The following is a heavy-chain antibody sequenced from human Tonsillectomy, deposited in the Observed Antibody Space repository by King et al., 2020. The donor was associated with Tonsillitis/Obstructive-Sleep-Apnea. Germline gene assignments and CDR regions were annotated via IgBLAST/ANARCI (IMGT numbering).Heavy chain of an antibody. V-gene: IGHV3-48*02. CDR3: ARAWRGDFWSGYSGWFDP. Sequence: VQLVESGGGLVQPGGSLRLSCAASGFTFSSYSMNWVRQAPGTGLEWVSYISSSSSTIYYADSLKGRVTITRYNAKNSLYLQMNSLSDEDTAVYYCARAWRGDFWSGYSGWFDPWGQGTLVTVSS. J-gene: IGHJ5*02. CDR2: ISSSSSTI. D-gene: IGHD3-3*01. CDR1: GFTFSSYS.